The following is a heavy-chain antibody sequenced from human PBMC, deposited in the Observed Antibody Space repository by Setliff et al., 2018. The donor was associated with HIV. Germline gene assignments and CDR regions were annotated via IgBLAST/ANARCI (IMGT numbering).Heavy chain of an antibody. Sequence: PSETLSLTCTVSGGSISSHYWSWIRQPPGKGLEWIGYIYYSGNTNYNPSLKSRVTISVDTSKNQLSLKLSAVTAADTAVYYCVGDPKTFYDFWGGYYTHGAFKIWGLGTMVTVSS. CDR2: IYYSGNT. D-gene: IGHD3-3*01. V-gene: IGHV4-59*11. CDR1: GGSISSHY. J-gene: IGHJ3*02. CDR3: VGDPKTFYDFWGGYYTHGAFKI.